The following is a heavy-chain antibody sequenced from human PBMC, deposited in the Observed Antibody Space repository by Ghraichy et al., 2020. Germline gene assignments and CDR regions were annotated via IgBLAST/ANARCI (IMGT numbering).Heavy chain of an antibody. V-gene: IGHV3-23*01. J-gene: IGHJ1*01. Sequence: GALRLSCAASGFTFTYGMSWVRQAPGKGLEWVSCISADGARTYYADSVKGRFTISRDSSKNTLFLQMNSLTAEDTAVYFCVRRSSYPEYFQHWGQGTLVTVSS. CDR2: ISADGART. CDR3: VRRSSYPEYFQH. CDR1: GFTFTYG.